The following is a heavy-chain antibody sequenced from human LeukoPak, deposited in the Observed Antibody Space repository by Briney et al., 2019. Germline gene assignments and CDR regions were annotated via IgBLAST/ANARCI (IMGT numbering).Heavy chain of an antibody. CDR3: AKGGNHDFWSGYYPLDY. V-gene: IGHV3-23*01. Sequence: GGSLRLSCAASGFTFSSHAMSWVRQAPGKGLEWVSAISDRGDNKQYTDSVKGRLTISRDNSKNTLYLQMNSLRADGTAVYYCAKGGNHDFWSGYYPLDYWGQGTLVTVSS. D-gene: IGHD3-3*01. CDR2: ISDRGDNK. CDR1: GFTFSSHA. J-gene: IGHJ4*02.